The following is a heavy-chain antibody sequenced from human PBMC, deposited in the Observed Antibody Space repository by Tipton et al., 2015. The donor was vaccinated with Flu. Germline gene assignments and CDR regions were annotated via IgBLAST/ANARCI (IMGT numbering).Heavy chain of an antibody. Sequence: TLSLTCTVSDGSITSGDFYWTWIRQSPEKGLDWVGYIYYSGNTYYNPSLKSRVTISADTSKNQFSLKLSSVTAADTAVYYCAREPARGFSYVSYVMDVWGQGTTVTVSS. D-gene: IGHD5-18*01. CDR3: AREPARGFSYVSYVMDV. J-gene: IGHJ6*02. V-gene: IGHV4-30-4*01. CDR2: IYYSGNT. CDR1: DGSITSGDFY.